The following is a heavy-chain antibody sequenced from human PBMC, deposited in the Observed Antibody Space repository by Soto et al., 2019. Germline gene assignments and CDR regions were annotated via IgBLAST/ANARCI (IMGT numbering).Heavy chain of an antibody. D-gene: IGHD2-15*01. J-gene: IGHJ4*02. CDR2: ISYDGNRK. Sequence: QVQLVESGGGVVQPGRSLRLSCAASGFTFSSYGMHWARQAPGEGLEWVAVISYDGNRKYYADSVEGRFTISRDFSKNTVDLHMNSLRVEDTAVYFCARKGYGGRWSLDYWGQGILVTVSS. V-gene: IGHV3-30*03. CDR3: ARKGYGGRWSLDY. CDR1: GFTFSSYG.